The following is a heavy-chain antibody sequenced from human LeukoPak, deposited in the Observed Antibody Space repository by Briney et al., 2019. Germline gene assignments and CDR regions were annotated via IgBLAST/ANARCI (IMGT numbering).Heavy chain of an antibody. Sequence: GSLRLSCTASGFIFNTYIMNWVRQAPGKGLEWIGEINHSGSTNYNPSLKSRVTISVDTSKNQFSLKLSSVTAADTAVYYCARGGSSWYLHLPSGFDYWGQGTLVTVSS. V-gene: IGHV4-34*01. CDR3: ARGGSSWYLHLPSGFDY. D-gene: IGHD6-13*01. CDR1: GFIFNTYI. CDR2: INHSGST. J-gene: IGHJ4*02.